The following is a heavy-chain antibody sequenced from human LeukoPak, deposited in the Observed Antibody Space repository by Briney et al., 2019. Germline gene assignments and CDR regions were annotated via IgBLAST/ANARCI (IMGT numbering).Heavy chain of an antibody. CDR2: INYSGST. J-gene: IGHJ3*02. CDR1: GGSFSGNY. D-gene: IGHD6-19*01. CDR3: ARRGVVVAGIERMDAFDI. Sequence: PSETLSLTCAVYGGSFSGNYWSWIRQPPGKGLEWIGEINYSGSTNYNPSLKSRVTISLDTSKNQFSLKLSSVTAADTAVYYCARRGVVVAGIERMDAFDIWGQGTMVTVSS. V-gene: IGHV4-34*01.